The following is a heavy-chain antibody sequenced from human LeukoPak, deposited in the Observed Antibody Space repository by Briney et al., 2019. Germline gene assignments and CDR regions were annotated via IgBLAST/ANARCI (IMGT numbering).Heavy chain of an antibody. V-gene: IGHV3-23*01. J-gene: IGHJ4*02. Sequence: PGGSLRLSCAASGFTFSSYAMSWVRQAPGKGLEWVSSITGSGGSTYYADSVKGRFIISRDNSKNTLYLQMNSLRAEDTAVYYCAKDLRRVEDHWGQGTLVTVSS. CDR3: AKDLRRVEDH. D-gene: IGHD2-15*01. CDR2: ITGSGGST. CDR1: GFTFSSYA.